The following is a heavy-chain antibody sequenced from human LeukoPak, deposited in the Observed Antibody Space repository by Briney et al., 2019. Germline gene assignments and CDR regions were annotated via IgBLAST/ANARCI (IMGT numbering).Heavy chain of an antibody. CDR3: ARACTGGRCQYDS. CDR2: IQQDGSEK. V-gene: IGHV3-7*01. J-gene: IGHJ5*01. D-gene: IGHD2-15*01. CDR1: GFTFSSYW. Sequence: GGFLRLSCEASGFTFSSYWMSWVRQAPGKGLEWVANIQQDGSEKYYVDSVKGRFTISRDNAKNSLYLQMSSLRADDTAVYYCARACTGGRCQYDSWGQGTLVTVSS.